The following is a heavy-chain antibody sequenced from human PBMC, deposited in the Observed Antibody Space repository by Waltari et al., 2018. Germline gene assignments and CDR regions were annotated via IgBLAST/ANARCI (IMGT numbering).Heavy chain of an antibody. CDR1: GFTFTSHA. J-gene: IGHJ4*02. Sequence: EVQLLEYGGGLVQPGGSMRLSCAAYGFTFTSHAMSCGPQAPGKGLEWVSAISGSGGSTYYADSVKGRFTISRDNSKNTLYLQMNSLRAEDTAVYYCAKDFGYGDSYFDYWGQGTLVTVSS. V-gene: IGHV3-23*01. D-gene: IGHD4-17*01. CDR3: AKDFGYGDSYFDY. CDR2: ISGSGGST.